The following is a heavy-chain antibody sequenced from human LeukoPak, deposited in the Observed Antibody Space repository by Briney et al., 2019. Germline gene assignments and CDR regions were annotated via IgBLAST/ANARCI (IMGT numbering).Heavy chain of an antibody. D-gene: IGHD2-2*01. V-gene: IGHV1-8*01. Sequence: GASVKVSCKASGYTFTSYDIHWVRQATGQGLEWMGWMSPNSGNTVYAQKFQGRVTMTRNTSISTAYMVLSSLSSEDTAVYYCARGCSSTTCSWPFDYWGQGTLVTVSS. CDR2: MSPNSGNT. CDR3: ARGCSSTTCSWPFDY. J-gene: IGHJ4*02. CDR1: GYTFTSYD.